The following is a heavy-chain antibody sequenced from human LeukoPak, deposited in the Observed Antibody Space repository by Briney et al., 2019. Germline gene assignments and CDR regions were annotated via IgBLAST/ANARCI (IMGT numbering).Heavy chain of an antibody. J-gene: IGHJ3*02. CDR3: ASLNHYDILTGYYFAFDI. V-gene: IGHV1-69*13. Sequence: GASVKVSCKASGGTFSNYDISWVRQAPGQGLEWMGGIIPIFRTANYAQKFQGRVTITADESTSTAYMELSSLRSEDTAVYYCASLNHYDILTGYYFAFDIWGQGTMVTVSS. D-gene: IGHD3-9*01. CDR1: GGTFSNYD. CDR2: IIPIFRTA.